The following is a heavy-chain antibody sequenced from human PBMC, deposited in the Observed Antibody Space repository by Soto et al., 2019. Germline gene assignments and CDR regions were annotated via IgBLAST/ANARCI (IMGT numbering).Heavy chain of an antibody. D-gene: IGHD2-2*01. J-gene: IGHJ6*02. Sequence: SETLSLTCAVYGGSFSGYYWSWIRQPPGKGLEWIGEINHSGSTNYNPSLKSRVSISVDTSKNQFSLKLSSVTAADTAVYYCARGRCSSTSCYYYYYYGMDVWGQGTTVT. CDR2: INHSGST. CDR3: ARGRCSSTSCYYYYYYGMDV. V-gene: IGHV4-34*01. CDR1: GGSFSGYY.